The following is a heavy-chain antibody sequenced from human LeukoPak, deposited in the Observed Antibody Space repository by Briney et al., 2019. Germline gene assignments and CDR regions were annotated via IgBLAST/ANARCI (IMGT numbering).Heavy chain of an antibody. J-gene: IGHJ4*02. D-gene: IGHD3-22*01. CDR2: IYYSGST. V-gene: IGHV4-59*01. CDR1: GFTFSSNA. Sequence: GSLRLSCAASGFTFSSNAMSWIRQPPGKGLEWIGYIYYSGSTNYNPSLKSRVTISVDTSKNQFSLKLSSVTAADTAVYYCARVHFAGSSGPAGVDYWGQGTLVTVSS. CDR3: ARVHFAGSSGPAGVDY.